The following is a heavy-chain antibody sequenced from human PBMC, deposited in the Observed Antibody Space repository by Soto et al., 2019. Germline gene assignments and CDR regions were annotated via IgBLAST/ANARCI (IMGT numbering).Heavy chain of an antibody. CDR3: ARDSSRGGYFDY. J-gene: IGHJ4*02. CDR1: GGTFSSYA. D-gene: IGHD3-10*01. Sequence: SVKVSCKASGGTFSSYAISWVRQAPGQGLEWMGGIIPIFGTANYAQKFQGRVTVTADESTSTAYMELSSLRSEDTAVYYCARDSSRGGYFDYWGQGTLVTVSS. V-gene: IGHV1-69*13. CDR2: IIPIFGTA.